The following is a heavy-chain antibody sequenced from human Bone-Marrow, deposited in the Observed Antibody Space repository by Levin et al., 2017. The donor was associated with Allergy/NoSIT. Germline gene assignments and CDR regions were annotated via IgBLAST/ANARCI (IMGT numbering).Heavy chain of an antibody. V-gene: IGHV1-8*01. CDR1: GDTFSSYD. J-gene: IGHJ5*02. Sequence: ASVKVSCKASGDTFSSYDINWVRQASGQGLEWMGWMNPNSGNTVYAKKFQGRVTMTRNTSISTAYMDLSSLRSDYTATYYCATGQGHLVGPPWGQGTLVTVSA. CDR2: MNPNSGNT. CDR3: ATGQGHLVGPP. D-gene: IGHD6-6*01.